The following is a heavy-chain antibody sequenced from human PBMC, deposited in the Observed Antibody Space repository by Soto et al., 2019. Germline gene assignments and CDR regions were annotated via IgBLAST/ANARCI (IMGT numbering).Heavy chain of an antibody. CDR3: ARGQRVVVVPAARYYYMDV. J-gene: IGHJ6*03. D-gene: IGHD2-2*01. Sequence: ASVKVSCKASGYTFTSYDINWVRQATGQGLEWMGWMNPNSGNTGYAQKFQGRVTMTRNTSISTAYMELSSLRSEDTAVYYCARGQRVVVVPAARYYYMDVWGKGTTVTV. V-gene: IGHV1-8*01. CDR2: MNPNSGNT. CDR1: GYTFTSYD.